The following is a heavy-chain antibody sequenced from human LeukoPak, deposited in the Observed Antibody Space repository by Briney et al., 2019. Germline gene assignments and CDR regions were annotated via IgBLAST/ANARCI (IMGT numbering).Heavy chain of an antibody. CDR1: GYTFTSYY. CDR2: INPSGGST. J-gene: IGHJ4*02. CDR3: ARGIGGSYYVGYYFDY. V-gene: IGHV1-46*01. Sequence: ASVKVSCKASGYTFTSYYMHWVRQAPGQGLEWMGIINPSGGSTSYAQKFQGRVTMTRDTSTSTVYMELSSLKSEDTAVYYCARGIGGSYYVGYYFDYWGQGTLVTVFS. D-gene: IGHD1-26*01.